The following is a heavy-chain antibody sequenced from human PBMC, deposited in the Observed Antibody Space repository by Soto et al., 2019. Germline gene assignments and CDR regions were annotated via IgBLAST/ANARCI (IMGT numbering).Heavy chain of an antibody. CDR1: GFTFSSYA. CDR2: VSFDGSHK. V-gene: IGHV3-30*18. D-gene: IGHD3-3*01. Sequence: QVQLVQSGGGVVQPGGSLSLSCAASGFTFSSYAIHWVRQAPGKGLEWVADVSFDGSHKTYAVPVRGRFTISRDNSKKTVSLQMNSLRAEDTALYYCAKLGDAVSGYFDFWGQGTQVAVSS. J-gene: IGHJ5*01. CDR3: AKLGDAVSGYFDF.